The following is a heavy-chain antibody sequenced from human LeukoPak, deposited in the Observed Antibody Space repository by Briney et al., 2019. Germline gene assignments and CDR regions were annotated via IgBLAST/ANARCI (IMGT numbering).Heavy chain of an antibody. CDR2: IIPIFGTA. J-gene: IGHJ4*02. CDR3: ARGDYCGGDCFYMDY. Sequence: ASVKVSCKASGGTFSSYAISWVRQAPGQGLEWMGGIIPIFGTANYARKFQGRVTITADESTSTAYMELSSLRSEDTAVYYCARGDYCGGDCFYMDYWGQGTLVTVSS. CDR1: GGTFSSYA. V-gene: IGHV1-69*13. D-gene: IGHD2-21*02.